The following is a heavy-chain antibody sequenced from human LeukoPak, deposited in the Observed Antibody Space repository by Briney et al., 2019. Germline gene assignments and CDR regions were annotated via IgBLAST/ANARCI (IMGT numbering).Heavy chain of an antibody. V-gene: IGHV3-23*01. J-gene: IGHJ3*02. CDR1: GFTFSSYA. Sequence: GGSLRLSCAASGFTFSSYAMSWVRQAPGKGREWVSTLAATTYYADSVKGRFTISRDNSMDTPYLQMNSLRGDDTAVYYCAKENIPFGSSVVNRVGGAFDIWGQGTRVTVSS. CDR3: AKENIPFGSSVVNRVGGAFDI. CDR2: LAATT. D-gene: IGHD3-16*01.